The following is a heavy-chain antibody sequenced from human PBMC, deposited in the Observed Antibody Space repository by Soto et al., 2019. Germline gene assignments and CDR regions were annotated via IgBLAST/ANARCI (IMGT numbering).Heavy chain of an antibody. V-gene: IGHV3-21*01. D-gene: IGHD2-2*01. CDR2: ISSSSSYI. CDR3: ARDTLMTSQRLN. J-gene: IGHJ4*02. CDR1: GFTFSSYS. Sequence: EVQLVESGGGLVKPGGSLRLSCAASGFTFSSYSMNWVRQAPGKGLEWVSSISSSSSYIYYADSVKGRFTISRDNAKNSLYLQMNSLRGEDTAVYYCARDTLMTSQRLNWGQGTLVTVSS.